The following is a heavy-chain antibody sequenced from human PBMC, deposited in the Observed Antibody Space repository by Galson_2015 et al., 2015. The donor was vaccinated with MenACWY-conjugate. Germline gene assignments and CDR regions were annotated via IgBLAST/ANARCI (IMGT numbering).Heavy chain of an antibody. Sequence: SLRLSCAPSGFAFGGYLMGWFRQAPGKGLEWVGYIQSKNYGANTQYAASVRDRFSISRDDSRSIAYLEMNSLKTEDTALYYCTRAGHTYCSSTNCPFHHSCQGTLFTASS. CDR2: IQSKNYGANT. V-gene: IGHV3-49*03. CDR3: TRAGHTYCSSTNCPFHH. CDR1: GFAFGGYL. J-gene: IGHJ4*02. D-gene: IGHD2-2*01.